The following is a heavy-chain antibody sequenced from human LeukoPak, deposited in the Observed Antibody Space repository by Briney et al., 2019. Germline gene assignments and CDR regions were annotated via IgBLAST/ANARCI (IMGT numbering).Heavy chain of an antibody. J-gene: IGHJ4*02. V-gene: IGHV5-10-1*01. CDR3: ARVAGNKEGIDF. D-gene: IGHD6-19*01. Sequence: GESLGFSCKASGSSFTSYWISWVRQPPGKGLEWMGRIDPSDTYTNYSPSFQGHFTISADKSISTAYLQWGSLKASDTAMYYCARVAGNKEGIDFWGQGTLVTVSS. CDR2: IDPSDTYT. CDR1: GSSFTSYW.